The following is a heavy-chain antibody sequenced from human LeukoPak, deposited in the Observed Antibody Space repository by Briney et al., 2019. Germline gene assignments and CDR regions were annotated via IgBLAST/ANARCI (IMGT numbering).Heavy chain of an antibody. CDR3: YFTNYSGSYWGDY. V-gene: IGHV7-4-1*02. J-gene: IGHJ4*02. D-gene: IGHD1-26*01. CDR2: INTDTGNP. CDR1: AYTFTTYA. Sequence: ASVKVSCKASAYTFTTYAMNWVRQAPGQGLEWMGWINTDTGNPTYAQGFTGRFVFSLDTSVSTAYLQISSLKAEDTAVYYCYFTNYSGSYWGDYWGQGTLVTVSS.